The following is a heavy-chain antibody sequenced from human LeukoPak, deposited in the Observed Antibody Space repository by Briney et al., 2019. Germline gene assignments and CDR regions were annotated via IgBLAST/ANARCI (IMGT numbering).Heavy chain of an antibody. CDR2: IYESGQTT. CDR1: GFTFSSSA. V-gene: IGHV3-23*01. J-gene: IGHJ4*02. D-gene: IGHD2-21*01. Sequence: GGSLRLSCAASGFTFSSSAMSWVRQAPEKGLEWVSGIYESGQTTHYADSVKGRFSISRDNSKNTLYLQMDSLRGEDTAIYYCAKDYRIGYSDHFDYWGQGALVTVSS. CDR3: AKDYRIGYSDHFDY.